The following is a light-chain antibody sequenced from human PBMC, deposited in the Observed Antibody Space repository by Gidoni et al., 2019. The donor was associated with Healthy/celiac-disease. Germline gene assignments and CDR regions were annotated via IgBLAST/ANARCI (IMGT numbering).Light chain of an antibody. V-gene: IGKV3-11*01. J-gene: IGKJ5*01. CDR1: RSVSNY. CDR2: DAS. CDR3: QQRSHWPIT. Sequence: EIVFTQSPATLSLSPGDRATLSCRASRSVSNYLAWYQQKPGQAPRLLIYDASNRATGIPARFSGSGSGTDFTLTISSLEPEDFAVYYCQQRSHWPITFGQGTRLEIK.